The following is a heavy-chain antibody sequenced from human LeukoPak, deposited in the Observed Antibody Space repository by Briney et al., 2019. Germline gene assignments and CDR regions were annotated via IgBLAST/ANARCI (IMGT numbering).Heavy chain of an antibody. CDR2: MNPNTGNT. CDR1: GYTFTSYD. D-gene: IGHD2-2*03. Sequence: ASVKVSCKASGYTFTSYDINWVRQATGQGLEWMGWMNPNTGNTGYAQSFQGRVTITRNTSISTAYMELRGLRSVDTAVYYCARARIGYCRITSCPAFGYWGQGTLVTVSS. J-gene: IGHJ4*02. CDR3: ARARIGYCRITSCPAFGY. V-gene: IGHV1-8*03.